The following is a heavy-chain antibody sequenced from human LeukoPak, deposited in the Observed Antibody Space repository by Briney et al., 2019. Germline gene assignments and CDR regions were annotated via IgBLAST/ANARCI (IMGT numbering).Heavy chain of an antibody. CDR3: ARGSGRTSPFDY. CDR2: INSDGSST. D-gene: IGHD1-1*01. J-gene: IGHJ4*02. CDR1: GFTFSSYW. V-gene: IGHV3-74*01. Sequence: PGGSLRLSCAASGFTFSSYWMHWVRQAPGKGLVWVSRINSDGSSTSYADSVKGRFTISGDNAKNTLYLQMNSLRAEDTAVYYCARGSGRTSPFDYWGQGTLVTVSS.